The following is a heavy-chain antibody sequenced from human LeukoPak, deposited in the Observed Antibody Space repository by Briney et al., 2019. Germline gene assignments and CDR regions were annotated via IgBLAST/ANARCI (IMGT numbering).Heavy chain of an antibody. D-gene: IGHD5-18*01. CDR3: AREWMVTPYYFDY. V-gene: IGHV1-69*04. J-gene: IGHJ4*02. Sequence: SVKVSCKASGGTFSSYAISWVRQAPGQGLEWMGRIIPILGIANYAQKFQGRVAITADKSTSTAYMELSSLRSEDTAVYYCAREWMVTPYYFDYWGQGTLVTVSS. CDR2: IIPILGIA. CDR1: GGTFSSYA.